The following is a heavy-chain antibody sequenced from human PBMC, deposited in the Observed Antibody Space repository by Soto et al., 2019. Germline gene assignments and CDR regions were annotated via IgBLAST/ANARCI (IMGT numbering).Heavy chain of an antibody. V-gene: IGHV3-23*01. Sequence: GGSLRLSCAASGFTVSNNYMSWVRQAPGKGLKWVSVISGSGGSTYYADSVKGRFTISRDNSKNTLYLQMNSLRAEDTAVYYCAAKSRPLYSSSWYPDPWGQGTLVTVSS. D-gene: IGHD6-13*01. CDR1: GFTVSNNY. CDR3: AAKSRPLYSSSWYPDP. CDR2: ISGSGGST. J-gene: IGHJ5*02.